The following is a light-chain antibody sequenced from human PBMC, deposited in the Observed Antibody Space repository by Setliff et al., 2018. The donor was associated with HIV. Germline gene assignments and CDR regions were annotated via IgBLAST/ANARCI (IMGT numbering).Light chain of an antibody. Sequence: QSVLTQPPSASGTPDPGQRVTISCSGSRSNIEVNSVNWYQQLPGTAPKLLIYSTDQRPSGVPDRFSGSKSGNTASLTVSGLQAEDEADYYCSSYAGSKGNVFGTGTKVTVL. CDR3: SSYAGSKGNV. J-gene: IGLJ1*01. V-gene: IGLV1-44*01. CDR2: STD. CDR1: RSNIEVNS.